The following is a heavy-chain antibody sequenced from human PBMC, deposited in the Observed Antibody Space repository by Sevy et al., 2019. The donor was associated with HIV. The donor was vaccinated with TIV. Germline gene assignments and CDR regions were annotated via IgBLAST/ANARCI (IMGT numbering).Heavy chain of an antibody. J-gene: IGHJ4*02. Sequence: GGSLRLSCAASGFTFNNAWMSWVRQAPGKGLEWVGRIKSKTDGGTTDYAAPVKGRFTISRDDSKNTLYLQMNGLNTEDTAVYYCTTGAYYYDSGGYRGFDYWGQGTLVTVSS. V-gene: IGHV3-15*01. D-gene: IGHD3-22*01. CDR2: IKSKTDGGTT. CDR3: TTGAYYYDSGGYRGFDY. CDR1: GFTFNNAW.